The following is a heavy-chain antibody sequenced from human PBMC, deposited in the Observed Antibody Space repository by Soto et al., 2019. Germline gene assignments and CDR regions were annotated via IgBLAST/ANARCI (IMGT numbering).Heavy chain of an antibody. D-gene: IGHD6-13*01. Sequence: QVQLVQSGAEVKKPGSTVKVSCKASGGTFSSYAISWVRQAPGQGLEWMGGIIHIFGTANYAQKFQGRVTMTADESTSTAYMELSSLRSEDTAVYYGAGATQLVPIITDYDGMDVWGQGTTVTVSS. CDR1: GGTFSSYA. CDR2: IIHIFGTA. J-gene: IGHJ6*02. V-gene: IGHV1-69*01. CDR3: AGATQLVPIITDYDGMDV.